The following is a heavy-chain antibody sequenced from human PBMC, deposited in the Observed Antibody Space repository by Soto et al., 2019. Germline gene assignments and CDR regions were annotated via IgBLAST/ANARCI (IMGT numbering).Heavy chain of an antibody. J-gene: IGHJ4*02. CDR1: GYTFTDYG. V-gene: IGHV1-18*01. CDR2: ITAFNGHT. Sequence: QVHLVQSGAEVEKPGASVKVSCKASGYTFTDYGISWVRQAPGQGLQWMGWITAFNGHTKYAQQFQGRVTMTTDTSTSTTYMALRSLESDDTAVYYCARISQSDFWSGYYYFFDYGGQGTLVTVSS. D-gene: IGHD3-3*01. CDR3: ARISQSDFWSGYYYFFDY.